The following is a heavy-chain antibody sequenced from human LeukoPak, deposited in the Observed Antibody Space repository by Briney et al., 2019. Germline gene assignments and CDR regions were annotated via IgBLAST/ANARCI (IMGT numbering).Heavy chain of an antibody. V-gene: IGHV3-33*08. Sequence: GGSLRLSCAASGFTVSSTYVTWVRQAPGKGLEWVAVIWYDGSNKYYADSVKGRFTISRDNSKNTLYLQMNSLRAEDTAVYYCARQNEAAAHYYFDYWGQGTLVTVSS. J-gene: IGHJ4*02. CDR1: GFTVSSTY. CDR3: ARQNEAAAHYYFDY. CDR2: IWYDGSNK. D-gene: IGHD6-13*01.